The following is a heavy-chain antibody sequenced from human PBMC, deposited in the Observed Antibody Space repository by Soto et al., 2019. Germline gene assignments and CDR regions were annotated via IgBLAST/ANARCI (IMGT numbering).Heavy chain of an antibody. CDR2: ISWNSGSI. J-gene: IGHJ6*02. CDR1: GFTFDDYA. CDR3: AKDIGSYRSPPAHYCGMDV. D-gene: IGHD6-13*01. Sequence: EVQLVESGGGLVQPGRSLRLSCAASGFTFDDYAMHWVRQAPGKGLEWVSGISWNSGSIGYADSVKGRFTISRDNAKNSLYLKMNSLRAEDTALYYCAKDIGSYRSPPAHYCGMDVWGQGTTVTVS. V-gene: IGHV3-9*01.